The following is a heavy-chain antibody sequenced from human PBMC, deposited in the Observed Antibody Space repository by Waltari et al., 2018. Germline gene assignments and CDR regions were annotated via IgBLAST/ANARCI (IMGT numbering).Heavy chain of an antibody. D-gene: IGHD1-26*01. J-gene: IGHJ5*02. CDR1: GFTVSSNY. CDR3: ARGKSRESNYRWGWFDP. Sequence: VQLVESGGGLIQPGGSLRLSCAASGFTVSSNYMSWVRQAPGKGLEWVSVLYSGGSTDNADSVKGRFTIARDNSKNTLYLQMNSLRAEDTAVYYCARGKSRESNYRWGWFDPWGQGTLVTVSS. V-gene: IGHV3-53*01. CDR2: LYSGGST.